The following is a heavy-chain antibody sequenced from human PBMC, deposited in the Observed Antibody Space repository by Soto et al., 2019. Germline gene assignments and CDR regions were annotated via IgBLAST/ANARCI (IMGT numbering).Heavy chain of an antibody. V-gene: IGHV3-64*01. CDR3: ARDRGGYAFDI. Sequence: EVQLVESGGGLVQPGGSLRLSCAASGFTFSSYAMHWVRQAPGKGLEYVSAISSNGGSTYYANSVKGRFTISRDNSKKTLYLQIGSLRAEDMAVYYCARDRGGYAFDIWGQGTMVTVSS. D-gene: IGHD3-16*01. J-gene: IGHJ3*02. CDR1: GFTFSSYA. CDR2: ISSNGGST.